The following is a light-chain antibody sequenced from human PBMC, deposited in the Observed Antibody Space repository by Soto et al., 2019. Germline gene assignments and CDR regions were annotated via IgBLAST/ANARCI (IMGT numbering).Light chain of an antibody. Sequence: EIVLTQSPATLSLSPGERATLSCRASPSVTNFLAWYQQKPGQAPRLLIYGAFNRATGIPARFSGSGSGTDFTLTIRSLEPEDFAVYYCQQSNIWPPVTFGQGTRRAIK. J-gene: IGKJ5*01. CDR3: QQSNIWPPVT. V-gene: IGKV3-11*01. CDR2: GAF. CDR1: PSVTNF.